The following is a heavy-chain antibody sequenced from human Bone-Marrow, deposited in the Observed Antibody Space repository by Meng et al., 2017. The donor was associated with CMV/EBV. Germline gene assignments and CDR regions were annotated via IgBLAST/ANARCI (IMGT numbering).Heavy chain of an antibody. J-gene: IGHJ6*02. CDR2: MWFDGSDK. CDR3: AKDIAAYSPYYYGMDV. D-gene: IGHD5-12*01. V-gene: IGHV3-33*06. CDR1: RFTFSSYG. Sequence: GGSLRLSCAASRFTFSSYGMYWVRQAPGKGLDCVAVMWFDGSDKYYADSVKGRFTISRDNSKNTLYLQMNSLRAEDTAVYYCAKDIAAYSPYYYGMDVWGQGTTVTVSS.